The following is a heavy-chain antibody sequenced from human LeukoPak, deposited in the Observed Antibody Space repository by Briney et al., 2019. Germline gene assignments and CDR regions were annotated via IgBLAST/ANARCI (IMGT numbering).Heavy chain of an antibody. Sequence: PSETLSLTCTVSGGSISSYYWSWIRQPPGKGLEWIGYIYYSGSTNYNPSLKSRVTISVDTSKNQLSLKLSSVTAADTAVYYCAREADSSSFDPWGQGTLVTVSS. CDR2: IYYSGST. V-gene: IGHV4-59*01. D-gene: IGHD6-6*01. CDR3: AREADSSSFDP. CDR1: GGSISSYY. J-gene: IGHJ5*02.